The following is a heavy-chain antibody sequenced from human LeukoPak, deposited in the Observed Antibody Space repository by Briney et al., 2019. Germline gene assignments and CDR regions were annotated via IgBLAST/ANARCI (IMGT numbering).Heavy chain of an antibody. V-gene: IGHV3-23*01. CDR1: GFTFRSTA. D-gene: IGHD2-2*01. Sequence: GGSLRLSCAASGFTFRSTAMNWVRQAPGKGLEWVSTITGRGSSIYYADPVKGRFTISRDNSKNTLYLQMNSLRAEDTAVYYCAKCPAATHDAFDIWGQGTMVTVSS. J-gene: IGHJ3*02. CDR3: AKCPAATHDAFDI. CDR2: ITGRGSSI.